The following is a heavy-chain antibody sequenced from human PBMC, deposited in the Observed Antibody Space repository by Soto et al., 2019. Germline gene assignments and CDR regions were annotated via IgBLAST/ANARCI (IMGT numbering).Heavy chain of an antibody. CDR2: IYHSGST. D-gene: IGHD5-12*01. CDR1: GGSISSSNW. J-gene: IGHJ6*02. Sequence: WETLSLTCAVSGGSISSSNWWSWVRQPPGKGLEWIGEIYHSGSTNYNPSLKSRVTISVDKSKNQFSLKLSSVTAADTAVYYCARLDKWQSYYYYGMDVWGQGTTVTVSS. V-gene: IGHV4-4*02. CDR3: ARLDKWQSYYYYGMDV.